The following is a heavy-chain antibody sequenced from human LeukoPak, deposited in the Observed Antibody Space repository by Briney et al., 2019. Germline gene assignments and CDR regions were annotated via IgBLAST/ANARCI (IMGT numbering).Heavy chain of an antibody. CDR3: ARETRHCSGGSCFGRGGFDY. J-gene: IGHJ4*02. Sequence: GGSLRFSCAASGFTVSSNYMSWVRQAPGKGLEWVSVIYSGGSTYYADSVKGRFTISRDNSKNTLYLQMNSLRAEDTAVYYCARETRHCSGGSCFGRGGFDYWGQGTLVTVSS. V-gene: IGHV3-53*01. D-gene: IGHD2-15*01. CDR2: IYSGGST. CDR1: GFTVSSNY.